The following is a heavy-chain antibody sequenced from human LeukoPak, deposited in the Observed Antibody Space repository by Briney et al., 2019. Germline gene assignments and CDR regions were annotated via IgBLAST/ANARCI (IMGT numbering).Heavy chain of an antibody. V-gene: IGHV4-4*02. CDR1: LFSTTSNIW. J-gene: IGHJ4*02. Sequence: SGAPSPTWTFSLFSTTSNIWSLGRQPPGESLGGIGEIHRSGSPNYNPSLQSRVTISIDRSRTQIALELSSVTAADMAVYYCAREILGGFNPGAYWGQGTLVTVSS. D-gene: IGHD1-14*01. CDR2: IHRSGSP. CDR3: AREILGGFNPGAY.